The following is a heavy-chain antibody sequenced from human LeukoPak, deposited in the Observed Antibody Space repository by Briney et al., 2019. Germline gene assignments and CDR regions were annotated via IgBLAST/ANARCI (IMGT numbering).Heavy chain of an antibody. J-gene: IGHJ3*02. CDR3: ARIPTNAVPSAHNGFDI. V-gene: IGHV4-39*01. D-gene: IGHD6-19*01. Sequence: PSETLSLTCTVSGGSISSSSYYWGWIRQPPGEGLEWIANIYYSGSTYYNLSLKSRVTISVDTSKNQFSLRLNSVTAADTSIYYCARIPTNAVPSAHNGFDIWGQGTMLTVSS. CDR2: IYYSGST. CDR1: GGSISSSSYY.